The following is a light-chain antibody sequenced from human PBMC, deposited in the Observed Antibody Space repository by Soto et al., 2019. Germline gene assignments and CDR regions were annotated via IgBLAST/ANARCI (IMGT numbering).Light chain of an antibody. CDR1: QSVSTN. CDR2: GAS. CDR3: QQSYSTTLT. J-gene: IGKJ1*01. Sequence: IVMTSCPATQYMSPGERAGPSCRASQSVSTNVAWYQQKHGQAPRILIFGASSRAIGIPDRFSGSVSGSDGSITLSSLKKEDGTTYYWQQSYSTTLTFGQGTKVDIK. V-gene: IGKV3D-15*01.